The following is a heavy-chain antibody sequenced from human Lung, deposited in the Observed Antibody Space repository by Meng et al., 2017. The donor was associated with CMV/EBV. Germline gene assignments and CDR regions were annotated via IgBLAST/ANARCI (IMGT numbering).Heavy chain of an antibody. V-gene: IGHV3-7*01. Sequence: SCEASGFNFGNFWMNWVRQAPGKGLEWVANIKGDGTEEYYVDSVKRRFTISRDNANNSLYLQMISLRVEDTALYYCRTGHYDRAWGHASLVTVSS. D-gene: IGHD3-16*01. CDR1: GFNFGNFW. CDR3: RTGHYDRA. CDR2: IKGDGTEE. J-gene: IGHJ5*01.